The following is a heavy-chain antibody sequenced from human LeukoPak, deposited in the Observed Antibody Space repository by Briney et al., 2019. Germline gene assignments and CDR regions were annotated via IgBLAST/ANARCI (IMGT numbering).Heavy chain of an antibody. CDR3: ARETDSTLFDY. CDR2: ISSSGSTI. V-gene: IGHV3-48*03. Sequence: GGSLRLSCAASGFTFSIYEMNWVRQAPGKGLEWVSYISSSGSTIYYADSVKGRFTSSRDNAKKSLYLQMNSLRAEDTAVYYCARETDSTLFDYWGQGTLVTVSS. J-gene: IGHJ4*02. D-gene: IGHD2-2*01. CDR1: GFTFSIYE.